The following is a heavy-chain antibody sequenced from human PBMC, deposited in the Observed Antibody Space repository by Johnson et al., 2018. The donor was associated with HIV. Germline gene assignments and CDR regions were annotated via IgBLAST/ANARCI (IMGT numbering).Heavy chain of an antibody. V-gene: IGHV3-30*03. CDR3: ARDRSVTVFGYDAFDI. Sequence: VQLVESGGGVVQPGRSLRLSCAASGFTFSGFGLHWVRQAPGKGLEWVASISYDGRNKYNADSVRGRVTISRDNPQNRLYLQMNSLGAEDTALYYCARDRSVTVFGYDAFDIWGQGTMVTVSS. CDR2: ISYDGRNK. CDR1: GFTFSGFG. D-gene: IGHD4-11*01. J-gene: IGHJ3*02.